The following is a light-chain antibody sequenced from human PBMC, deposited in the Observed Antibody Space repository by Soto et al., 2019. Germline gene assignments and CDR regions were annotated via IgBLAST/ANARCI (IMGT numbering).Light chain of an antibody. CDR3: QQYNNWPPWT. CDR2: GAS. CDR1: QSVSSN. V-gene: IGKV3-15*01. Sequence: EIVMTQSPATLSVSPGERATLSCRASQSVSSNLAWYQQKPGQAPRLLIYGASTRATGIPARFSGSGSVTEFTRTISSLQSEDLAVYYCQQYNNWPPWTFGQGTKVEIK. J-gene: IGKJ1*01.